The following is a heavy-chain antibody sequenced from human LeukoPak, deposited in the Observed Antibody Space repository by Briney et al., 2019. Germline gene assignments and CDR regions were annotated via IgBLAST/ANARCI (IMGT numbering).Heavy chain of an antibody. Sequence: ASVKVSCKASGYTFTSYYMHWVRQAPGQGREGMGIINPSGGSTSYAQKFQGRVTMTRDTSTSTVYMEQSSLRSEDTAVYYCARDQRSYCGGDCPSDYWGQGTLVTVYS. V-gene: IGHV1-46*01. J-gene: IGHJ4*02. CDR3: ARDQRSYCGGDCPSDY. CDR1: GYTFTSYY. D-gene: IGHD2-21*02. CDR2: INPSGGST.